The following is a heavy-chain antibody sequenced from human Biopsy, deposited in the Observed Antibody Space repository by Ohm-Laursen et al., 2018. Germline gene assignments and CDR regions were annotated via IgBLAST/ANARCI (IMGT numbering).Heavy chain of an antibody. J-gene: IGHJ4*02. CDR2: IIPMFGTA. Sequence: SSVKVSCKAPGGTFSNYGVNWVRQAPGQGLEWMGGIIPMFGTANYAQMFQGRVTISADESTSTSYMELSSLTTEDTAIYYCARGPHSGSHSCFDYWGRGTLVTVS. V-gene: IGHV1-69*01. D-gene: IGHD1-26*01. CDR3: ARGPHSGSHSCFDY. CDR1: GGTFSNYG.